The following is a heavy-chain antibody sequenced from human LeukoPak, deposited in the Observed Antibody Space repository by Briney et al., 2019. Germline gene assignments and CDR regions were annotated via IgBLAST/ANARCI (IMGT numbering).Heavy chain of an antibody. CDR2: IGSSDSTT. V-gene: IGHV3-48*03. Sequence: GGSLRLSCVASGFTFSSYEMNWVRQAPGKGLEWLSYIGSSDSTTHYADSVKGRFTISRENAKNSLYLQMNSLRAEDTAVYYCAELGITMIGGVWGKGTTVTISS. CDR3: AELGITMIGGV. J-gene: IGHJ6*04. D-gene: IGHD3-10*02. CDR1: GFTFSSYE.